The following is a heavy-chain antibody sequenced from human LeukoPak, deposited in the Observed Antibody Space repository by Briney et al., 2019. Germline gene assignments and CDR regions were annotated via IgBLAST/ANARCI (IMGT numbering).Heavy chain of an antibody. CDR1: GYTFTSYG. J-gene: IGHJ4*02. CDR2: ISAYNGTA. CDR3: ARVITMVRGVVDFDY. Sequence: VASVNDSCKSSGYTFTSYGISWVRHPPCQGLEGMVWISAYNGTANYAQKLQGRFTMTTDTSTSIAYMKLRSLRSDDTAGYYCARVITMVRGVVDFDYWGQGTLVTVSS. V-gene: IGHV1-18*01. D-gene: IGHD3-10*01.